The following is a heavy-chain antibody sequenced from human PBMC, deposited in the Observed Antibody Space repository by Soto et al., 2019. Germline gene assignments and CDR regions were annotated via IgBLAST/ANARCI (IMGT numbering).Heavy chain of an antibody. D-gene: IGHD1-1*01. V-gene: IGHV1-18*01. Sequence: QVQLVQSEAELKKPGASVKVSCKASGYTFSNHGICWVRQAPGQGLEWLGWISGYNGKTNYAQKFQGRITVTTETSTSTAYMEVRSLTSDDTAVYYCARDGHWNDLDYWGQGTLVTVSS. CDR3: ARDGHWNDLDY. CDR1: GYTFSNHG. CDR2: ISGYNGKT. J-gene: IGHJ4*02.